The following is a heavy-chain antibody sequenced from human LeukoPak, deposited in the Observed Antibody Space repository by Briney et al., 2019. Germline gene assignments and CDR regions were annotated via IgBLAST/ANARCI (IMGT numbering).Heavy chain of an antibody. CDR2: INPNSGGT. CDR3: ARALSYCSKGVCYSLDEWAPYGIDV. J-gene: IGHJ6*02. D-gene: IGHD2-8*01. V-gene: IGHV1-2*02. Sequence: ASVKVSCKASGYTFIGYYMHWVRQAPGQGPEWMGWINPNSGGTNYAQKFQGRVTMTRDTSISTAYMELSRLRSDDTVVYYCARALSYCSKGVCYSLDEWAPYGIDVWGQGTTVTVSS. CDR1: GYTFIGYY.